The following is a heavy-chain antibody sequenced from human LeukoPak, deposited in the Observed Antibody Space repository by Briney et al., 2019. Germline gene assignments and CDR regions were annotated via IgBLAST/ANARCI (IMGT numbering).Heavy chain of an antibody. V-gene: IGHV1-2*02. J-gene: IGHJ4*02. Sequence: ASVKASCKASGYTFTDYYIHWVRQAPGQGLEYMGWISPNSGGTNYAQMFQGRVTMTSDTSINTAFMELRSLRSDDTAVFYCARDSTRGYPDYWGQGTLVTVSA. CDR2: ISPNSGGT. D-gene: IGHD1-26*01. CDR3: ARDSTRGYPDY. CDR1: GYTFTDYY.